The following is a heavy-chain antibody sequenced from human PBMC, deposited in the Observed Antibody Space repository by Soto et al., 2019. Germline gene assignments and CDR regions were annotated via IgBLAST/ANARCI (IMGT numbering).Heavy chain of an antibody. CDR2: IYYSGST. J-gene: IGHJ6*02. CDR1: GGSVSSGSYY. D-gene: IGHD3-10*01. Sequence: QVQLQESGPGLVKSSETLSLTCTVSGGSVSSGSYYWSWIRQPPGKGLEWIGYIYYSGSTNYNPSLKSRVTISVDTSKNQFSLKLSSVTAADTAVYYCAREPTMDADYYYGMDVWGQGTTVTVSS. CDR3: AREPTMDADYYYGMDV. V-gene: IGHV4-61*01.